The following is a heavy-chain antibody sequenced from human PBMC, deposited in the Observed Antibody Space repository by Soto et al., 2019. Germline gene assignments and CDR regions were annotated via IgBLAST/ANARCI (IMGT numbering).Heavy chain of an antibody. CDR2: INHDGPT. CDR1: GFTFSNYW. V-gene: IGHV3-74*01. Sequence: EVQLVESGGGLVQPGGSLSLPCAGSGFTFSNYWLHWAPQAPGKGLEWVSGINHDGPTDYADSVRGRFTISRDNAENTLYLQMNSLRPEDTAVYYCVRDSHGDYWGQGTLVTVSS. CDR3: VRDSHGDY. J-gene: IGHJ4*02.